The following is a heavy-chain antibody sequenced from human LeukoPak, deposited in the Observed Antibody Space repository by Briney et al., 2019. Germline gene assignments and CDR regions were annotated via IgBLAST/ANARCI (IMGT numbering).Heavy chain of an antibody. CDR3: ARVRYYYDTLHGH. Sequence: SQTLSLTCTVSGGSISSGDYYWGWIRQPPGKGLEWIGSIYYSGSTYYNPSLKSRVTISVDTSKNQFSLKLSSVTAADTAVYYCARVRYYYDTLHGHWGQGTLVTVSS. CDR2: IYYSGST. J-gene: IGHJ4*02. CDR1: GGSISSGDYY. D-gene: IGHD3-22*01. V-gene: IGHV4-39*07.